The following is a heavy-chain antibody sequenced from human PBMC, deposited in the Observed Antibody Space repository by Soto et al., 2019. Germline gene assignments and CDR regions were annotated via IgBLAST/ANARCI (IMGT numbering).Heavy chain of an antibody. CDR1: GFTFDDYA. Sequence: EVQLVESGGGLVQPGRSLRLSCAASGFTFDDYAMHWVRQAPGKGLEWVSGISWNSGSIGYADSVKGRFTISRDNAKSSLYLQMNSLRAEDTALYYCAKDAYGSGSYSFDYWGQGTLVTVSS. CDR2: ISWNSGSI. V-gene: IGHV3-9*01. J-gene: IGHJ4*02. D-gene: IGHD3-10*01. CDR3: AKDAYGSGSYSFDY.